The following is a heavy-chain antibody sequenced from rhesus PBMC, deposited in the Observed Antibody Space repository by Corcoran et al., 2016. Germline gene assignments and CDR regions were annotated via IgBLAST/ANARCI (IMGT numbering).Heavy chain of an antibody. D-gene: IGHD3-3*01. V-gene: IGHV1-200*01. CDR1: GYTFTNYN. CDR2: ITPRNGNT. CDR3: STGYFRLDY. Sequence: QVQLVQSGAEVKKPGASVKLSCKASGYTFTNYNIKWVRQAPGQGLEWMGGITPRNGNTGYEQKFQGRVTMTRDTSTSTAYIDMSSLRSEDTAVYYCSTGYFRLDYWGQGVLVTVSS. J-gene: IGHJ4*01.